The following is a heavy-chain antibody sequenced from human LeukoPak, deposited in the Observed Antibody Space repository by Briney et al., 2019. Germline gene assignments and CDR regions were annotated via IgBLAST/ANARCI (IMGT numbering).Heavy chain of an antibody. V-gene: IGHV3-21*01. J-gene: IGHJ4*02. CDR1: GFTFRTYS. CDR3: ARVQTDSSGDYYGFDY. D-gene: IGHD3-22*01. CDR2: ITSGGTYI. Sequence: GSLRLACAASGFTFRTYSMNWVRQAPGQGLEWVSSITSGGTYIYYADSVKGRFTISRDSAKNSLYLQMNSLRAEDTAAYYCARVQTDSSGDYYGFDYWGQGTLVTVSS.